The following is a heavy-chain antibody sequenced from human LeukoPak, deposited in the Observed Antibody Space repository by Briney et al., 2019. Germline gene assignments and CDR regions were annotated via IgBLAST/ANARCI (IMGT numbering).Heavy chain of an antibody. D-gene: IGHD3-10*01. CDR2: ISSSSTI. CDR3: ARETGSYWRGYYYYYGMDV. J-gene: IGHJ6*02. V-gene: IGHV3-48*01. CDR1: GFTFSSYA. Sequence: GGSLRLSCAASGFTFSSYAMSWVRQAPGKGLEWVSYISSSSTIYYADSVKGRFTISRDNAKNSLYLQMNSLRAEDTAVYYCARETGSYWRGYYYYYGMDVWGQGTTVTVSS.